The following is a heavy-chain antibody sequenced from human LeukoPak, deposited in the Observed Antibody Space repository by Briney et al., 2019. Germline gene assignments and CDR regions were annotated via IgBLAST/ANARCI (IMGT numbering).Heavy chain of an antibody. Sequence: GGSLRLSCAASGLSFSSYAMSWVRQAPGKGLEWASSISSSGDSTYYTNSVKGRFTISRDNSKNTLYLQMNSLRAEDTAVYYCAKEAVAVEVHIDYWGQGTLVTVSS. J-gene: IGHJ4*02. CDR3: AKEAVAVEVHIDY. CDR1: GLSFSSYA. CDR2: ISSSGDST. V-gene: IGHV3-23*01. D-gene: IGHD6-19*01.